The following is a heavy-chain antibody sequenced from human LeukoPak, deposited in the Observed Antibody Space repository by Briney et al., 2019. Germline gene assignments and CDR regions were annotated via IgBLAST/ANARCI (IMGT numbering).Heavy chain of an antibody. D-gene: IGHD6-13*01. CDR2: ISSSSSYT. Sequence: GGSLRLSCAASGFTFSDYYTSWIRQAPGKGLEWVSYISSSSSYTNYADSVKGRFTISRDNAKNSLYLQMNSLRAEDTAVYYCARGEGIAAAGIAFDYWGQGTLVTVSS. J-gene: IGHJ4*02. V-gene: IGHV3-11*06. CDR1: GFTFSDYY. CDR3: ARGEGIAAAGIAFDY.